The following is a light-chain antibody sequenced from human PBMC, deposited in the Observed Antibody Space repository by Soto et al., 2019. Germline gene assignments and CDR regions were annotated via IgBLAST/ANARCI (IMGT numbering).Light chain of an antibody. J-gene: IGLJ1*01. V-gene: IGLV2-14*03. Sequence: QAVLSQPASGSGSPGQSITISCTGTSSDVGGYNYVSWYQHHPGKAPKLMIYDVSTRPSGVSNRFSGSKSGNTASLTISGLQAEDEADYYCSSYTSSNTEVFGTGTKVTVL. CDR2: DVS. CDR1: SSDVGGYNY. CDR3: SSYTSSNTEV.